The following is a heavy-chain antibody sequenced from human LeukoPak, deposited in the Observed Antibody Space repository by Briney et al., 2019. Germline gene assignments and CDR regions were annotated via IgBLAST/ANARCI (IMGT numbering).Heavy chain of an antibody. V-gene: IGHV4-4*07. CDR1: GGSISGYY. Sequence: SETLSLTCTVSGGSISGYYWSWIRQPAGKGLEWIGRIYTSGSTNYNPSLKSRVTMSVDTSKNQFSLKLSSVTAADTAVYYCARDFPYGSGTYFAFDIWGQGTMVTVSS. J-gene: IGHJ3*02. CDR3: ARDFPYGSGTYFAFDI. D-gene: IGHD3-10*01. CDR2: IYTSGST.